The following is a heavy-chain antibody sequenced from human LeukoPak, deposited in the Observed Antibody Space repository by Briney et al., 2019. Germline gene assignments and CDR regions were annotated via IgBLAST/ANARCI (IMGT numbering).Heavy chain of an antibody. CDR1: GFTFDDYV. Sequence: PGGSLRLSCAASGFTFDDYVMHWVRQAPGKGLEWVSGISWNSGSIGYADSVKGRFTISRDNAKNSLYLQMNSLRAEDTALYYCAKDNEMEWELREVFDYWGQGTLVTVSS. CDR3: AKDNEMEWELREVFDY. CDR2: ISWNSGSI. V-gene: IGHV3-9*01. D-gene: IGHD1-26*01. J-gene: IGHJ4*02.